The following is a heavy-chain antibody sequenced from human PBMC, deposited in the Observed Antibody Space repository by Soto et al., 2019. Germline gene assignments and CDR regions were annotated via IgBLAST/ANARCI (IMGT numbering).Heavy chain of an antibody. D-gene: IGHD1-26*01. CDR2: IYYSGNT. J-gene: IGHJ6*02. V-gene: IGHV4-59*01. CDR1: GGSISSYY. CDR3: ARVGGRELQTRDYYYYYGMDV. Sequence: QVQLQESGPGLVKPSETLSLTCTVSGGSISSYYWSWIRQPPGKTLEWIGYIYYSGNTNYNPSLKSRVTISVDTSKNQFSLKLSSVTAADTAVYYCARVGGRELQTRDYYYYYGMDVWGQGTTVTVSS.